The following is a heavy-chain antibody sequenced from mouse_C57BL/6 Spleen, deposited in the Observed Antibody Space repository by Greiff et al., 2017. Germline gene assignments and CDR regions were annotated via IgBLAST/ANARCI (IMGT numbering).Heavy chain of an antibody. CDR2: IDPSDSYT. J-gene: IGHJ4*01. V-gene: IGHV1-50*01. CDR1: GYTFTSYW. D-gene: IGHD1-1*01. Sequence: QVQLQQPGAELVKPGASVKLSCKASGYTFTSYWMQWVKQRPGQGLEWIGEIDPSDSYTNYNQKFKGKATLTVDTSSSTAYMQLSSLTSEDSAVYYCARGSSYLGDYWGQGTSVTVSS. CDR3: ARGSSYLGDY.